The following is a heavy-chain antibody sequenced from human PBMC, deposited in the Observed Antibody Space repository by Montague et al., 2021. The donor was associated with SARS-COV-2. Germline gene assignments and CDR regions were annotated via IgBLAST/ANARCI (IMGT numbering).Heavy chain of an antibody. J-gene: IGHJ4*02. D-gene: IGHD6-13*01. CDR3: AREIAAAPDY. V-gene: IGHV2-70*11. Sequence: PALVKPTQTLTLTCTFSGFSLSTSGMCVSWIRQPPGKALEWLARIDWDDDKYYSTSLKARLTISKDTSKNQVVLTMTNMDPVDTVTYYCAREIAAAPDYWGQGTLVTVSS. CDR2: IDWDDDK. CDR1: GFSLSTSGMC.